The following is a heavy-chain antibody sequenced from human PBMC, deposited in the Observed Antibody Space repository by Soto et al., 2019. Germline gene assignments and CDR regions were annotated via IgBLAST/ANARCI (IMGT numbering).Heavy chain of an antibody. V-gene: IGHV1-18*01. CDR1: GDTFTSYG. CDR2: ISAHNGNT. Sequence: VHLVQSGAEVKKPGASAKVSCKASGDTFTSYGITWVRQAPGQGLEWMGWISAHNGNTDYAQKLQGRVIVTRDTSTSTAYMELRSLISDDTAVYYCARGRYGDYWDQGALVTVSS. D-gene: IGHD1-1*01. J-gene: IGHJ4*02. CDR3: ARGRYGDY.